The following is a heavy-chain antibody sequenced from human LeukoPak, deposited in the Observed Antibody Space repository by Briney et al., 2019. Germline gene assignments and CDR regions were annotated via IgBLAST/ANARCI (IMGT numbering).Heavy chain of an antibody. Sequence: ASVKVSCKXSGGTFSSNAISWVRQAPGQGLEWMGRIIPIFGTANYAQKFQGRVTITADESTSTAYMELSSLRSEDTAVYYCARRRYNWNYRGGFDYWGQGTLVTVSS. CDR3: ARRRYNWNYRGGFDY. CDR1: GGTFSSNA. J-gene: IGHJ4*02. V-gene: IGHV1-69*13. CDR2: IIPIFGTA. D-gene: IGHD1-7*01.